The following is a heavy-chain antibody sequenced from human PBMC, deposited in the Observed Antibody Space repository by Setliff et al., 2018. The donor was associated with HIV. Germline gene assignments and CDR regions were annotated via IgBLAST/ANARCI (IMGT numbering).Heavy chain of an antibody. Sequence: SETLSLTCIVSGVSTISSSSSYYWGWIRQPPGKGLEWIGYIYNSGGTYYNPSLESRITMSIDTSKSQFSLKLNSETAADTAVYFCARASRWGSIPFDYWGQGTLVTVSS. CDR3: ARASRWGSIPFDY. D-gene: IGHD2-21*01. J-gene: IGHJ4*02. CDR1: GVSTISSSSSYY. V-gene: IGHV4-31*03. CDR2: IYNSGGT.